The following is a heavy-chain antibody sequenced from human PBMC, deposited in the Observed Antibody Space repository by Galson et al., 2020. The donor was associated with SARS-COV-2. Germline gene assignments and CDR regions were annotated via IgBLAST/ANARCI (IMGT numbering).Heavy chain of an antibody. CDR1: GFTFSNFW. V-gene: IGHV3-7*03. CDR2: IKSDGNEK. J-gene: IGHJ4*02. D-gene: IGHD3-3*01. Sequence: PGGSLRLSCSASGFTFSNFWMTWVRQVPVKGLEWVANIKSDGNEKYYVDSVKGRFTISRDNANSALYLHMNRLRAEDTAVYYCARQPGSSANYNFWSGYWFLDYWGQGALVTVSS. CDR3: ARQPGSSANYNFWSGYWFLDY.